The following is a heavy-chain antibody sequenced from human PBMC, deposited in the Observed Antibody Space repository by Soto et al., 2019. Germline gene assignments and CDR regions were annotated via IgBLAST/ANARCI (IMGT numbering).Heavy chain of an antibody. J-gene: IGHJ3*01. CDR3: TRDPNGDHIGAFDF. V-gene: IGHV3-23*01. CDR1: EFSFSTYA. D-gene: IGHD4-17*01. Sequence: DVQVLESGGGLVQPGGPLRLSCATSEFSFSTYAMTWVRQAPGQGLEWVSSINGRGDGTSYTDSVRGRFSISRDNSKSTLYLRMNSLRVEDTAVYYCTRDPNGDHIGAFDFWGQGILVTVSS. CDR2: INGRGDGT.